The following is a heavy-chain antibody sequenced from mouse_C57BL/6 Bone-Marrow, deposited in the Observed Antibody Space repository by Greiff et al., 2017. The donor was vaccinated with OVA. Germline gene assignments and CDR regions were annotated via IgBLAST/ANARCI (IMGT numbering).Heavy chain of an antibody. CDR1: GYTFTDYY. D-gene: IGHD2-1*01. J-gene: IGHJ3*01. CDR2: INPYNGGT. CDR3: ARSYYGNYLAWFAY. Sequence: EVQLQQSGPVLVKPGASVKMSCKASGYTFTDYYMNWVKQSHGKSLEWIGVINPYNGGTSYNQKFKGKATLTVDKSSSTAYMELNSLTSEDSAVYYCARSYYGNYLAWFAYWGQGTLVTVSA. V-gene: IGHV1-19*01.